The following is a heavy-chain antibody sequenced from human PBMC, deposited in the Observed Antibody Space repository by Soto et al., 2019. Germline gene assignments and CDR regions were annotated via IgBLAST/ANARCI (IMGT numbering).Heavy chain of an antibody. Sequence: GGSLRLSCAASGFTFSSCGMHWVRQAPGKGLEWVAVISCDGSNKYYADSVKGRFTISRDNSKNTLYLQMNSLRAEDTAVYYCAKYTYEDVLTGYYVFDYWGQGTLVTVSS. V-gene: IGHV3-30*18. CDR3: AKYTYEDVLTGYYVFDY. J-gene: IGHJ4*02. CDR2: ISCDGSNK. CDR1: GFTFSSCG. D-gene: IGHD3-9*01.